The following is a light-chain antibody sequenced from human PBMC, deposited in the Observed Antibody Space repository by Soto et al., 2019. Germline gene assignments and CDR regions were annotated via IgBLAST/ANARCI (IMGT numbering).Light chain of an antibody. V-gene: IGLV1-40*01. Sequence: QSVLTQPPSVSGAPGQRVPISCTGSSSNIGAGYDVHWYQQLPGTAPKLLIYGNSNRPSGVPDRFSDSKSGTSASLAITGLQAEDETDYYCQSYDNSLSGWVFGGGTKLTVL. J-gene: IGLJ3*02. CDR1: SSNIGAGYD. CDR2: GNS. CDR3: QSYDNSLSGWV.